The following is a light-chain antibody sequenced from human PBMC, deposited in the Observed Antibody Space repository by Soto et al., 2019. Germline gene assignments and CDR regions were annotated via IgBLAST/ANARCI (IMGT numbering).Light chain of an antibody. V-gene: IGKV3-11*01. CDR3: QQSSDWPPIT. CDR1: QSISSN. J-gene: IGKJ5*01. Sequence: EVVMTQSPATLSVSPGESATLSCRAIQSISSNKLAWYQQKPGQAPRLLLFGVSNRATGIPARFSGSGSGTDFTLTISSLEPEDFAIYYCQQSSDWPPITFGQGTRLEI. CDR2: GVS.